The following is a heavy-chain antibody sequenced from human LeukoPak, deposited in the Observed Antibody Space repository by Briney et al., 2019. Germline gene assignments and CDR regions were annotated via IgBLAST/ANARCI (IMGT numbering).Heavy chain of an antibody. V-gene: IGHV3-7*01. CDR2: IKKDGSET. Sequence: GGSLRLSCAASGFTFSSSWMSWVRQAPGKGLEWVANIKKDGSETYYVDSVKGRFTISRDNSKNTLYLQMNSLRAEDKGVYYCARDSVVRRYDSSGYYPAPFDYWGQGTLVTVSS. J-gene: IGHJ4*02. CDR1: GFTFSSSW. CDR3: ARDSVVRRYDSSGYYPAPFDY. D-gene: IGHD3-22*01.